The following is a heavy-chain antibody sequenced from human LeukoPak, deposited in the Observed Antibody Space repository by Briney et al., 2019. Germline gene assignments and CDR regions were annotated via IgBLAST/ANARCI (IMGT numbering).Heavy chain of an antibody. CDR2: INWNGGSI. V-gene: IGHV3-20*04. J-gene: IGHJ3*02. CDR3: ASHGTSDGFDI. CDR1: GFTFDDYG. Sequence: GGSLRLSCAVSGFTFDDYGMSWVRQAPGKGLEWVSGINWNGGSIGYADSVKGRFTISRDNAKNSVFLQMNSLRAEDTAVYYCASHGTSDGFDIWGQGTMVTVSS. D-gene: IGHD1-1*01.